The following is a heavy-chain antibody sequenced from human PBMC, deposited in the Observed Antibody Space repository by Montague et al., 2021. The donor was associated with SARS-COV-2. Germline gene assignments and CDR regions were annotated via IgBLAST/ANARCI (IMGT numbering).Heavy chain of an antibody. CDR1: GFTFSSYA. CDR3: AKDRWFGEPTAGFDY. Sequence: SLRLSWAASGFTFSSYAMSWVRQAPGKGLEWASAISGGGGSTYYADSVKGRFTISRDNSKNTLYLQMNSLRAEDTAVYYCAKDRWFGEPTAGFDYWGQGTLVTVSS. D-gene: IGHD3-10*01. CDR2: ISGGGGST. V-gene: IGHV3-23*01. J-gene: IGHJ4*02.